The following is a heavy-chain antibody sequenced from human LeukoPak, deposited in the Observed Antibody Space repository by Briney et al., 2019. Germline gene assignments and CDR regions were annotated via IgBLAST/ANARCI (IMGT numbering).Heavy chain of an antibody. D-gene: IGHD2-21*01. CDR3: ARDPSMRIAGSNFDY. V-gene: IGHV1-18*01. CDR2: ISDYNGNT. Sequence: ASVKVSCKASGYTFTSYGISWVRQAPGQGLEWMGWISDYNGNTNYAQKLQGRVTMTTDTSTSTAYMELRSLRSDDTAVYYCARDPSMRIAGSNFDYWGQGTLVTVSS. CDR1: GYTFTSYG. J-gene: IGHJ4*02.